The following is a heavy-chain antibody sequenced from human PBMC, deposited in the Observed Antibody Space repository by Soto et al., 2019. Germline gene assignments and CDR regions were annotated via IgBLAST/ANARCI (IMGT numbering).Heavy chain of an antibody. D-gene: IGHD3-3*01. V-gene: IGHV3-7*01. CDR1: GFTFSSYW. CDR3: ARSRRLRFLECPFDP. CDR2: IKQDGSEK. Sequence: GESLKISCAASGFTFSSYWMSWVRQAPGKGLEWVANIKQDGSEKYYVDSVKGRFTISRDNAKNSLYLQMNSLRAEDTAVYYCARSRRLRFLECPFDPWGQGTLVTVSS. J-gene: IGHJ5*02.